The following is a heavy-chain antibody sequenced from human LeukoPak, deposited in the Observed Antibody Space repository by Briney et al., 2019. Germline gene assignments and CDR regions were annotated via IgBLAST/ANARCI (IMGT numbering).Heavy chain of an antibody. J-gene: IGHJ5*02. D-gene: IGHD1-1*01. CDR2: IRSKVNSYAT. CDR3: TRPSSTTGTTFWFDP. CDR1: GFTFSGSA. V-gene: IGHV3-73*01. Sequence: PGGSLRLSCAASGFTFSGSAMHWVRQASGKGLEWVGRIRSKVNSYATAYAASVKGRFTISRDDSRNTAYLQMNSLKTEDTAVYYCTRPSSTTGTTFWFDPWGQGTLVTVSS.